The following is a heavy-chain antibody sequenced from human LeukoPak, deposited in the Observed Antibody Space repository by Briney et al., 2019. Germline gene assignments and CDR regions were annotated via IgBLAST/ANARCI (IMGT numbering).Heavy chain of an antibody. V-gene: IGHV3-7*04. D-gene: IGHD3-22*01. Sequence: GGSLRLSRAASGFTFSSYWMSWVRQVPGKGLEWVANIKQDGSEKYYVDSVKGRVTISRDNAKNSLYLQMNSLRAEDTAVYYCARDLPSHYYDSSGYYEYYFDYWGQGTLVTVSP. CDR2: IKQDGSEK. CDR3: ARDLPSHYYDSSGYYEYYFDY. J-gene: IGHJ4*02. CDR1: GFTFSSYW.